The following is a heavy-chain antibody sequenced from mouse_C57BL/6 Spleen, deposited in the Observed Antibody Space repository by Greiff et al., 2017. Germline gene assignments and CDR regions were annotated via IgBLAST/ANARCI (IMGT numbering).Heavy chain of an antibody. Sequence: EVMLVESGGGLVKPGGSLKLSCAASGFTFSSYTMSWVRQTPEKRLEWVATISGGGGITYYPDSVKGRFTISRDNAKNTLYLQMSSLRSEDTALYYCARSGNLFDYGGQGTTLTVSS. D-gene: IGHD3-1*01. CDR3: ARSGNLFDY. V-gene: IGHV5-9*01. J-gene: IGHJ2*01. CDR1: GFTFSSYT. CDR2: ISGGGGIT.